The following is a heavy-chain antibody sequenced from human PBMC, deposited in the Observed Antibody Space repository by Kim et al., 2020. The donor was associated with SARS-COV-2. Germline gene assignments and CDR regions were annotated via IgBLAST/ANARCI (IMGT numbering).Heavy chain of an antibody. Sequence: GGSLRLSCAASGVTFNTNPMSWVRQAPGKGLEWVSSIGSGGVYTYYADSVKGRFTISRDNSKNTLYLEMNSLRAEDTALYYWAKRAGGAGYCECWGQGTL. D-gene: IGHD3-10*01. V-gene: IGHV3-23*01. CDR1: GVTFNTNP. CDR2: IGSGGVYT. CDR3: AKRAGGAGYCEC. J-gene: IGHJ4*02.